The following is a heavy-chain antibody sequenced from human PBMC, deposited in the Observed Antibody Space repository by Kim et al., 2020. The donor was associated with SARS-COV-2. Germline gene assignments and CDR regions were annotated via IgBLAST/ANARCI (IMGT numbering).Heavy chain of an antibody. Sequence: SETLSLTCAVSGGSISSGGYSWSWIRQPPGKGLEWIGYIYHSGSTYYNPSLKSRVTISVDRSKNQFSLKLSSVTAADTAVYYCAGSLRFLEWLSPLDYWG. CDR3: AGSLRFLEWLSPLDY. J-gene: IGHJ4*01. V-gene: IGHV4-30-2*01. CDR2: IYHSGST. D-gene: IGHD3-3*01. CDR1: GGSISSGGYS.